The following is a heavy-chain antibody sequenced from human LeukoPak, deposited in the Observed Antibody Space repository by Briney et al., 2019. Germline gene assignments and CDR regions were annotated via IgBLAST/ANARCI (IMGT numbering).Heavy chain of an antibody. V-gene: IGHV3-21*01. Sequence: PGGSLRLSRAASGFTFSSYSMNWVRQAPGKGLEWVSSISSSSSYIYYADSVKGRFTISRDNAKNSLYLQMNSLRAEDTAVYYCARDGDYSRWPIIDYWGQGTLVTVSS. D-gene: IGHD4-17*01. CDR1: GFTFSSYS. J-gene: IGHJ4*02. CDR2: ISSSSSYI. CDR3: ARDGDYSRWPIIDY.